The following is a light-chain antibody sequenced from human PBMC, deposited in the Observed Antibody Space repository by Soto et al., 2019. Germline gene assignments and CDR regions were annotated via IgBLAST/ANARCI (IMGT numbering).Light chain of an antibody. CDR3: SSYAGSNNPYV. J-gene: IGLJ1*01. CDR1: SSDVGGYNY. Sequence: SALIQPPSVSGSPGQSVTISCTGTSSDVGGYNYVSWYQQHPGKAPKLMIYEVSKRPSGVPDRFSGSKSGNTASLTVSGLQAEDEADYYCSSYAGSNNPYVFGTGTQLTVL. V-gene: IGLV2-8*01. CDR2: EVS.